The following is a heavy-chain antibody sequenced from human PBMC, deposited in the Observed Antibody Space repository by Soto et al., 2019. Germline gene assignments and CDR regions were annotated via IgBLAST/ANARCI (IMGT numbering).Heavy chain of an antibody. CDR3: ARGGGYGSVDY. J-gene: IGHJ4*02. D-gene: IGHD5-18*01. CDR1: GFTFSNYW. Sequence: HPGGSLRLSCAASGFTFSNYWMYWVRQVAGKGLEWVSHIHDDGSRTTYADSVKDRFTISRDNAKNTLYLQMNSLRAEDTAVYYCARGGGYGSVDYWGQGTVVTSPQ. CDR2: IHDDGSRT. V-gene: IGHV3-74*01.